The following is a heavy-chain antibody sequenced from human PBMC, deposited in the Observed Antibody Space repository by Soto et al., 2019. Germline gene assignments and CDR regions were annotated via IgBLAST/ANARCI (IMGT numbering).Heavy chain of an antibody. V-gene: IGHV4-34*01. CDR2: INHSGTT. Sequence: PSETLSLTCAVYGGSFSGYYWSWIRQPPGKGLEWNGEINHSGTTNYNPSLKSRVPISVDTSKNQFSLKLSSVTAADTAVYYCARGFRDYVWGSYRPSNYYGMDVWGQGTTVTVSS. CDR3: ARGFRDYVWGSYRPSNYYGMDV. D-gene: IGHD3-16*02. CDR1: GGSFSGYY. J-gene: IGHJ6*02.